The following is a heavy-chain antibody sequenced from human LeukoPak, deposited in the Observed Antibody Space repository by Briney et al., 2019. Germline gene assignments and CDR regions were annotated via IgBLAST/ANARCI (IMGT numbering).Heavy chain of an antibody. CDR2: IGAYNGNT. CDR1: GYSFTSFG. Sequence: ASVKVSCKASGYSFTSFGISWVRQAPGQGLEWVGWIGAYNGNTRSAQKFQGRVSMTTDTSTSTAHMELRSLRFDDTAVFYCVRDLGVDTSMIFFDFWGQGTLVTVSS. V-gene: IGHV1-18*01. J-gene: IGHJ4*02. D-gene: IGHD3/OR15-3a*01. CDR3: VRDLGVDTSMIFFDF.